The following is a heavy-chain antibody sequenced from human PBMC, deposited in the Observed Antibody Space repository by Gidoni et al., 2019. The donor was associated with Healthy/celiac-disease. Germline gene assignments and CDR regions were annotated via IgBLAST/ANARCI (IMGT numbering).Heavy chain of an antibody. D-gene: IGHD3-3*01. Sequence: QVQLVESGGGVVQPGRSLGLSCAASGFPFSSYAMPWVRQAPGKGLEWVAVISYDGSNKYYADSVKGRFTISRDNSKNTLYLQMNSLRAEDTAVYYCARGTRFLEWLSLDYWGQGTLVTVSS. J-gene: IGHJ4*02. CDR2: ISYDGSNK. CDR3: ARGTRFLEWLSLDY. CDR1: GFPFSSYA. V-gene: IGHV3-30*04.